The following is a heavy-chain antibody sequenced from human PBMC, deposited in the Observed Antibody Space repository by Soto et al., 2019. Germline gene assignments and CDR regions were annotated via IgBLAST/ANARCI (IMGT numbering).Heavy chain of an antibody. J-gene: IGHJ6*02. V-gene: IGHV3-23*01. CDR2: ISRSGDYT. CDR3: AKGGFWVHYGMDV. Sequence: EVQLLESGGGLVQPGGSLRLSCAASGSSFSAYAMNWVRQAPGKGLEWVSAISRSGDYTFYSDSVKGRFTISRANSRNTVYMEMNSLRAEDTAVYYCAKGGFWVHYGMDVWGQGTTVSVSS. D-gene: IGHD7-27*01. CDR1: GSSFSAYA.